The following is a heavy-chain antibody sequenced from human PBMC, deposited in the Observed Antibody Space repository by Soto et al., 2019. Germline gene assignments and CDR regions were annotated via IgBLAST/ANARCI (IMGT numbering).Heavy chain of an antibody. Sequence: QVQLQESGPGLVKPSETLSLTCTVSGASISGYYWCWIRKSAGKGLEWLGRIYATATTDYNPSLKSRVMMSVDTSKKQFSLRLRSVTAADTAVYYCVRDGTKTLRDWFDPWGQGISVTVSS. V-gene: IGHV4-4*07. CDR1: GASISGYY. J-gene: IGHJ5*02. CDR3: VRDGTKTLRDWFDP. D-gene: IGHD1-1*01. CDR2: IYATATT.